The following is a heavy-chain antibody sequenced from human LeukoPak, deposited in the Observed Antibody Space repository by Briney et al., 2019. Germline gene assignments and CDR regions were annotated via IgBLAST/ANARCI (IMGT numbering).Heavy chain of an antibody. Sequence: SETLSLTCTVSGGSISSYYWSWFRQPPGKGLEWIGYIYYSGSTNYNPSLKSRVTISVDTSKNQFSLKLSSVTAADTAVYYCARGNTYYDFWSGYYLDYWGQGTLVTVSS. V-gene: IGHV4-59*01. CDR3: ARGNTYYDFWSGYYLDY. J-gene: IGHJ4*02. CDR1: GGSISSYY. CDR2: IYYSGST. D-gene: IGHD3-3*01.